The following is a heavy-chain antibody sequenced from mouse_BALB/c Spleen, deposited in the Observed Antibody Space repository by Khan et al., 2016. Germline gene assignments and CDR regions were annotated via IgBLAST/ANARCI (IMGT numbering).Heavy chain of an antibody. CDR2: IHYSGSN. CDR1: GYSITSGYN. CDR3: ASHSYCRSYNY. V-gene: IGHV3-1*02. Sequence: EVKLEESGPDLVKPSQSLSLTCTVTGYSITSGYNWHWIRQFPGNKLEWMGYIHYSGSNNNNPSLKSRICITRDTDKNQFFLQLNSVTTEDTATYYWASHSYCRSYNYWGQGTTLTVSS. D-gene: IGHD1-2*01. J-gene: IGHJ2*01.